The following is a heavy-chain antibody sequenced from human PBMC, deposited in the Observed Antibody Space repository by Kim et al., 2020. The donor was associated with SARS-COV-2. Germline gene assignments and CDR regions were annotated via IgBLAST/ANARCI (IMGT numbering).Heavy chain of an antibody. CDR3: AKNVHVTSVTFLWYFDL. V-gene: IGHV3-23*01. CDR2: IFGSGHGT. Sequence: GGSLRLSCAASRFTFSSSAMTWVRQAPGKGLEWVSTIFGSGHGTYYTDSVKGRFIFSRDNSKNTLYLQMNNLRADDTAIYYCAKNVHVTSVTFLWYFDLWGRGTSVIVSS. J-gene: IGHJ2*01. CDR1: RFTFSSSA. D-gene: IGHD2-2*01.